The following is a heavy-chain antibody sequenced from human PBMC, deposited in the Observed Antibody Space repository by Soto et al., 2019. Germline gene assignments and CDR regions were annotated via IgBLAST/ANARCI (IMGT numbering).Heavy chain of an antibody. CDR2: ISYDGSNK. Sequence: PGGSLRLSCAASGFPFSSYSMHWVRQAPGKGLEWVAVISYDGSNKYYADSVKGRFTISRDNSKNTLYLQMNSLRAEDTAVYYCARVLFWSGYWQYGMDVWGQGTTVTVSS. CDR3: ARVLFWSGYWQYGMDV. CDR1: GFPFSSYS. J-gene: IGHJ6*02. D-gene: IGHD3-3*01. V-gene: IGHV3-30-3*01.